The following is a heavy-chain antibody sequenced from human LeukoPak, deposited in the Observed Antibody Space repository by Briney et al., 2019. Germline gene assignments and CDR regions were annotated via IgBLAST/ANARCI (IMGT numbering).Heavy chain of an antibody. CDR2: IIPIFGTA. J-gene: IGHJ5*02. D-gene: IGHD2-2*01. V-gene: IGHV1-69*05. CDR1: GGTFSSYA. Sequence: ASVKVSCKASGGTFSSYAISWVRQVPGQGLEWMGGIIPIFGTANYAQKFQGRVTITTDESTSTAYMELSSLRSEDTAVYYCARESPPPPAAIDPWGQGTLVTVSS. CDR3: ARESPPPPAAIDP.